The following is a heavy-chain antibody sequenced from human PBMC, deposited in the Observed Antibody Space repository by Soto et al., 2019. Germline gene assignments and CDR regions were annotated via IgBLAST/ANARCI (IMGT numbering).Heavy chain of an antibody. CDR3: ARPTYYYDSSGPPAY. CDR2: ISSSSSTI. J-gene: IGHJ4*02. V-gene: IGHV3-48*01. CDR1: GFTFSTYS. D-gene: IGHD3-22*01. Sequence: PGGSLRLSCAASGFTFSTYSMNWVRQAPGKGLEWVSYISSSSSTIFYTDSVKRRFTVSRDNAKNSLYLQMNSLRAEDTAFYYCARPTYYYDSSGPPAYWGQGTLVTVSS.